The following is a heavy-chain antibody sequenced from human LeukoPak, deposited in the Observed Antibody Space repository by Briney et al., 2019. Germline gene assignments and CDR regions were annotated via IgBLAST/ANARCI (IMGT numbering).Heavy chain of an antibody. Sequence: PSETLSLTCTVSGDSISSSSYYWGWIRQPPGKGLEWIGNIYYSGSTYYNPSLKSRVTISVDTSKNQFSLKLSSVTAADTAMYYCARGSITMVRKLIGVRGYNWFDPWGQGTLVTVSS. J-gene: IGHJ5*02. CDR2: IYYSGST. V-gene: IGHV4-39*07. CDR1: GDSISSSSYY. D-gene: IGHD3-10*01. CDR3: ARGSITMVRKLIGVRGYNWFDP.